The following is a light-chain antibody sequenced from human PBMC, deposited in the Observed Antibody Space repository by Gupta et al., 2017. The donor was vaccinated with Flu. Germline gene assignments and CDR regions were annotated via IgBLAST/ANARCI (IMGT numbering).Light chain of an antibody. CDR3: QQAKSFPLT. CDR2: AAS. Sequence: PSSVSASVGDRVTITCRASQGISIWLAWYQQKPGRAPKLLISAASSLKSGVPSRFSGSGSGTDFTLTISKLQPEDIATYYCQQAKSFPLTFGGGTKVEI. V-gene: IGKV1-12*01. J-gene: IGKJ4*01. CDR1: QGISIW.